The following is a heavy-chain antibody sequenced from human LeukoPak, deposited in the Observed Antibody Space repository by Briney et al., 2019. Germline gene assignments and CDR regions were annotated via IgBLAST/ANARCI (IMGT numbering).Heavy chain of an antibody. CDR1: GFTFSNAW. CDR2: IKRTTDGGTT. J-gene: IGHJ6*02. CDR3: ATDLLDV. V-gene: IGHV3-15*01. Sequence: GGSLRLSCAASGFTFSNAWMSWVRQAPGKGLEWVGRIKRTTDGGTTEYAAPMKDRFSISRDDSKNTLYLQINSLKTEDTALYYCATDLLDVWGQGTTVTVSS.